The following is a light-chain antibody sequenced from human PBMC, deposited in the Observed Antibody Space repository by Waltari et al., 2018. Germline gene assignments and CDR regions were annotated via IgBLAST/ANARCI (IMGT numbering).Light chain of an antibody. CDR1: SRSMCVYEF. J-gene: IGLJ2*01. CDR3: CSYTGSTAAI. Sequence: SAFTQPAPVSGSPGKATTISCPELSRSMCVYEFVPWYQQHPGKAPKVIIYDVSNRPSGVSNRFSGSKSGSSASLTISGLQAEDEADYYCCSYTGSTAAIFGGGTKLTVL. CDR2: DVS. V-gene: IGLV2-14*03.